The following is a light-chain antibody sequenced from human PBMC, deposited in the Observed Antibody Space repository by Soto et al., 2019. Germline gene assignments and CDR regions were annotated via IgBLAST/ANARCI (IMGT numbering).Light chain of an antibody. V-gene: IGKV1-27*01. CDR3: KKYNRAPWT. CDR2: AAS. J-gene: IGKJ1*01. CDR1: QDISNF. Sequence: DIQMTQSPSSLSASVGDRVTITCRASQDISNFLAWYQQKPGKVPKLLIYAASTLQSGVPSRCSGSGSGTDIALTISSLQPETASTYYCKKYNRAPWTFGQGTKVEIK.